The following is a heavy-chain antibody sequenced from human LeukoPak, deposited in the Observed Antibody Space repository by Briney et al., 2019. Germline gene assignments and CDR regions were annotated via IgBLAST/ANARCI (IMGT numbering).Heavy chain of an antibody. CDR1: GGSFSGYY. D-gene: IGHD2-15*01. V-gene: IGHV4-34*01. Sequence: SETLSLTCAVYGGSFSGYYWSWIRQPPGKGLEWIGEINHSGSTNYNPSLKSRVTISVDTSKNQFSLKLSSVTAADTAVYYCARPLGYCSGGSCRFDPWGQGTLVTVSS. CDR3: ARPLGYCSGGSCRFDP. CDR2: INHSGST. J-gene: IGHJ5*02.